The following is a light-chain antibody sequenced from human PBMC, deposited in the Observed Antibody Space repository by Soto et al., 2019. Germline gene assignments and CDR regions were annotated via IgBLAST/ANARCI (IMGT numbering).Light chain of an antibody. CDR3: SSYTSSSTYV. Sequence: QSALTQPASVSGSPGQSITISCTGTSSDVGGYNYVSWYQQHPGKAPKLMIYDVSNRPSGVSNRFSGSKSGNTASLTISGLQAEDEADYYCSSYTSSSTYVFGTYTKVTVL. CDR1: SSDVGGYNY. J-gene: IGLJ1*01. V-gene: IGLV2-14*01. CDR2: DVS.